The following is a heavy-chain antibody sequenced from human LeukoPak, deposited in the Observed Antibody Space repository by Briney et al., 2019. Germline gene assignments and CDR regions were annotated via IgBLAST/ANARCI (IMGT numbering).Heavy chain of an antibody. V-gene: IGHV4-4*09. Sequence: SETLSLTCTVSGGSISSYYWSWIRQPPGKGLEWIGYIYTSGSTNYNPSLKSRVTISVDTSKNQFSLKLSSVTAADTAVYYCARVRGWFDPWGQGTLVTVSS. D-gene: IGHD3-10*01. CDR2: IYTSGST. J-gene: IGHJ5*02. CDR1: GGSISSYY. CDR3: ARVRGWFDP.